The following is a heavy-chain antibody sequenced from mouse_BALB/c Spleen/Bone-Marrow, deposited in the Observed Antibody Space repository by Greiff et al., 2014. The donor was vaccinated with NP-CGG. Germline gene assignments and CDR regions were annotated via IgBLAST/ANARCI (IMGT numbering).Heavy chain of an antibody. CDR3: ARRFITTAAWFAY. J-gene: IGHJ3*01. V-gene: IGHV1S29*02. CDR2: IYPYNGGT. Sequence: EVQGVESGPELVKPGASVKIPCKASGYTFTDYNVHWVQQSHGKSLEWIGYIYPYNGGTGYNQKFKSKATLTVDNSSSTAYMELRSLTSEDSAVYYCARRFITTAAWFAYWGQGTLVTVSA. D-gene: IGHD1-2*01. CDR1: GYTFTDYN.